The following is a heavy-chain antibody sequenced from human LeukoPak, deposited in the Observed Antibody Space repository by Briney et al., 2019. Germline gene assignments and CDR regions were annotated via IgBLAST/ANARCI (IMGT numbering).Heavy chain of an antibody. CDR3: ARGRASSGYYSGYYFDY. J-gene: IGHJ4*02. D-gene: IGHD3-22*01. CDR2: IIPIFGTA. V-gene: IGHV1-69*05. Sequence: GASVKVSCKASGGTFSSYAISWVRQAPGQGHEWMGGIIPIFGTANYAQKFQGRVTITTDESTSTAYMELSSLRSEDTAVYYCARGRASSGYYSGYYFDYWGQGTLVTVSS. CDR1: GGTFSSYA.